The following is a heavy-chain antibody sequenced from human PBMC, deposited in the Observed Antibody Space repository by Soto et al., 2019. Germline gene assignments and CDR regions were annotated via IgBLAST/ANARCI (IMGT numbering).Heavy chain of an antibody. CDR1: GFTFSNAW. Sequence: GGSLRLSCEASGFTFSNAWMNWVRQGPGKGLEWLGRIKSKIDGGTADYGAATKGRFSISRDDLKNMLYLQMNSLKPDDTAVYYCTTLSYLYYDGMDVWGQGTTVTVSS. CDR2: IKSKIDGGTA. CDR3: TTLSYLYYDGMDV. D-gene: IGHD2-2*01. V-gene: IGHV3-15*01. J-gene: IGHJ6*02.